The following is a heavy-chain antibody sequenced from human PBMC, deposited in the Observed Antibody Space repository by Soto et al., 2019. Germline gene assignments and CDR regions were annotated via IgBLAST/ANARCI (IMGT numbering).Heavy chain of an antibody. Sequence: ASVKVSCKASGYTFTSYDINWVRQATGQGLEWMGWMNPNSGNTGYAQKFQGRVTMTRNTSISTAYMELSSLRSEDTAVYYCAREVVVVVAATQSNNWFDPWGQGTLVTVSS. CDR2: MNPNSGNT. CDR1: GYTFTSYD. CDR3: AREVVVVVAATQSNNWFDP. J-gene: IGHJ5*02. V-gene: IGHV1-8*01. D-gene: IGHD2-15*01.